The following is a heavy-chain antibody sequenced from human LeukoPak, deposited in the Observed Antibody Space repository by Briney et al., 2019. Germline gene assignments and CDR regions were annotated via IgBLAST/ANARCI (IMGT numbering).Heavy chain of an antibody. CDR1: GFTFSSYE. CDR3: ARDASLVWNYEEAREFDY. D-gene: IGHD1-7*01. V-gene: IGHV3-48*03. Sequence: GGSLRLSCAASGFTFSSYEMNWVRQAPGKGLEWVSYISSSGSTIYYADSVKGRFTISRDNAKNSLYLQMNSLRAEDTAVYYCARDASLVWNYEEAREFDYWGQGTLVTVSS. CDR2: ISSSGSTI. J-gene: IGHJ4*02.